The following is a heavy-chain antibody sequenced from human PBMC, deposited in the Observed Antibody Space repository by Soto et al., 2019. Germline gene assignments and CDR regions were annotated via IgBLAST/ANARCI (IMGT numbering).Heavy chain of an antibody. D-gene: IGHD2-2*01. V-gene: IGHV1-8*01. CDR1: GYTFTSYD. CDR2: MNPNSGNT. Sequence: QVQLVQSGAEVKKPGASVKVSCKASGYTFTSYDINWVRQATGQGLEWMGWMNPNSGNTGYAQKFQGRVTMTRNTSISTAYMGLSSLRSEDTAVYYCARKVLDRGYCSSTSCYELDYWGQGTLVTVSS. CDR3: ARKVLDRGYCSSTSCYELDY. J-gene: IGHJ4*02.